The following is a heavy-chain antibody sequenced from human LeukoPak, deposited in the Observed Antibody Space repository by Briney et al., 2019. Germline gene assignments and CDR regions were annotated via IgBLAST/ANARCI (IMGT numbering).Heavy chain of an antibody. CDR1: GGSISSYY. CDR2: INYSGST. Sequence: SETLSLTCSVSGGSISSYYWSWIRQPAGKGLEFIGRINYSGSTNYSPSLKSRVTISVDTSKNQFSLKLSSVTAADTAVYYCARHVGPGVDYWGQGTLVTVSS. J-gene: IGHJ4*02. V-gene: IGHV4-59*08. D-gene: IGHD7-27*01. CDR3: ARHVGPGVDY.